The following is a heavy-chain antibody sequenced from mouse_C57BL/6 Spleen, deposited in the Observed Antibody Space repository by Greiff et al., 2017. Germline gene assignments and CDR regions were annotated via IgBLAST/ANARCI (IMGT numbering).Heavy chain of an antibody. V-gene: IGHV1-55*01. CDR2: IYPGSGST. D-gene: IGHD1-1*01. CDR1: GYTFTSYW. J-gene: IGHJ2*01. Sequence: QVQLQQSGAELVKPGASVKMSCKASGYTFTSYWITWVKQRPGQGLEWIGDIYPGSGSTNYNEKFKSKATLTVDTSSSTAYMQLSSLTSEDSAVYYCARLGVTTVVADYWGQGTTLTVSS. CDR3: ARLGVTTVVADY.